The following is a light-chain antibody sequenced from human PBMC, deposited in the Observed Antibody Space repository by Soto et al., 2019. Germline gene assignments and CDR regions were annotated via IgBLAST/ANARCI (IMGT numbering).Light chain of an antibody. V-gene: IGLV4-69*01. CDR2: LNSDGSH. Sequence: QLVLTQSPSASASLGASVKLTCTLSSGHNNYAIAWHQQQPEKGPRYLMKLNSDGSHSRGDGIPDRFSGSSSGAERHLTISSLQSEDAADYYCQTWGTAIHDVVFGGGTKLTVL. J-gene: IGLJ2*01. CDR3: QTWGTAIHDVV. CDR1: SGHNNYA.